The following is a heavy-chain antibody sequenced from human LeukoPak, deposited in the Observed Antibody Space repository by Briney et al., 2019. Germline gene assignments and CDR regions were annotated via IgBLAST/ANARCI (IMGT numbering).Heavy chain of an antibody. D-gene: IGHD6-13*01. J-gene: IGHJ4*02. CDR2: MYYSGST. CDR1: GGSISSSSYY. V-gene: IGHV4-39*07. CDR3: ARVKAAAGTPPFDC. Sequence: SETLSLTCTVSGGSISSSSYYWGWIRQPPGKGLEWIGSMYYSGSTYYNPSLKSRVTISVDTSKNQFSLKLSSVTAADTAVYYCARVKAAAGTPPFDCWGQGTLVTVSS.